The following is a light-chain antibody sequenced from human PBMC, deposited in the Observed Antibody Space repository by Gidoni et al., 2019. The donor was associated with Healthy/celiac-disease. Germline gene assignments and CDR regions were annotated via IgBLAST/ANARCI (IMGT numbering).Light chain of an antibody. CDR1: QDISNY. J-gene: IGKJ3*01. V-gene: IGKV1-33*01. CDR2: DAS. Sequence: DIQMTQSPSSLSASVGDRVTITCQASQDISNYLNWYQQKPGKAPKLLIYDASNLETGVPSRFSGSGSGTDFTFTISSLQPEEIATYYCQQYDKLPPLFGPGTKVDIK. CDR3: QQYDKLPPL.